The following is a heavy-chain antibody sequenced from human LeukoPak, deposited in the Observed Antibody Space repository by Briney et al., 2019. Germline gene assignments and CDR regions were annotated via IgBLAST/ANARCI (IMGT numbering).Heavy chain of an antibody. Sequence: ASVKVSCKASGYTFTSYYIHWVRQAPGQGLEWMGIINPSGGSTTYVQKFQGRVTMTRDTSTSTAYMELSSLRSEDTAVYYCAIIIAAAGLFDYWGQGTLVTVSS. J-gene: IGHJ4*02. CDR3: AIIIAAAGLFDY. CDR1: GYTFTSYY. CDR2: INPSGGST. V-gene: IGHV1-46*01. D-gene: IGHD6-13*01.